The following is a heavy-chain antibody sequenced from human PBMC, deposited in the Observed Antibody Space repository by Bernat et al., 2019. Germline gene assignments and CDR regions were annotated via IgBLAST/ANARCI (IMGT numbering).Heavy chain of an antibody. Sequence: QVQLQESGPGLVKPSQTLSLTCTVSGGSISSGGYYWSWIRQHPGKGLEWIGYIYYSGSTYYNPSLKSRVTISVDTSKNQFSLKLSSVTAADTAVYYCARVGRWRFRELLWFDYWGQGTLVTVSS. J-gene: IGHJ4*02. CDR2: IYYSGST. CDR3: ARVGRWRFRELLWFDY. D-gene: IGHD3-10*01. V-gene: IGHV4-31*03. CDR1: GGSISSGGYY.